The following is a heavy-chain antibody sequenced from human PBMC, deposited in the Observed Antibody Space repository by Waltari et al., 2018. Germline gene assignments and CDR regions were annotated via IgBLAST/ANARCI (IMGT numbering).Heavy chain of an antibody. CDR3: ARSMVQGVIYAFDI. D-gene: IGHD3-10*01. CDR1: GGSISSHY. Sequence: QVQLQESGPGLVKPSETLSLTCTVSGGSISSHYWSWIRQPPGKGLEWIGYIYYSGSTNYNPFLKSRVTISVDTSKNQFSLKLSSVTAADTAVYYCARSMVQGVIYAFDIWGQGTMVTVSS. CDR2: IYYSGST. V-gene: IGHV4-59*11. J-gene: IGHJ3*02.